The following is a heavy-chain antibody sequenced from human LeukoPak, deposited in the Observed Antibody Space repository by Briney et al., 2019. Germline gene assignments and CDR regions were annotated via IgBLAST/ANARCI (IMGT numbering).Heavy chain of an antibody. V-gene: IGHV3-7*01. Sequence: GGSLRLSCAASGFTFSSYSMNWVRQAPGKGLEWVANIKQDGSEKYYVDSVKGRFTISRDNAKNSLYLQMNSLRAEDTAVYYCAKDSGGYYDSSGYMGPYYFDYWGQGTLVTVSS. CDR3: AKDSGGYYDSSGYMGPYYFDY. CDR2: IKQDGSEK. D-gene: IGHD3-22*01. J-gene: IGHJ4*02. CDR1: GFTFSSYS.